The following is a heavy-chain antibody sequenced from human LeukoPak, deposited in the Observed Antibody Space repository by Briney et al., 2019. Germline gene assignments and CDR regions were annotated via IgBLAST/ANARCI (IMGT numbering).Heavy chain of an antibody. CDR2: IRGSGGST. J-gene: IGHJ4*02. V-gene: IGHV3-23*01. Sequence: PGGSLRLSCAASGFTLSSYAMSWVRHTPGKGLEWVSAIRGSGGSTYYADSVKGRFTISRDNSKNTLYLQMNSLRAEDTAVYYCAKVGRLLWFGELKMYYFDYWGQGTLVTVSS. CDR3: AKVGRLLWFGELKMYYFDY. CDR1: GFTLSSYA. D-gene: IGHD3-10*01.